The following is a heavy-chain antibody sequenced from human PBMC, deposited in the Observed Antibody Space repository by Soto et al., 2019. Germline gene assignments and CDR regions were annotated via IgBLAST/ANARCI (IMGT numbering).Heavy chain of an antibody. Sequence: SETLSLTCTVSGGSISSSSYYWGWIRQPPGKGLEWFGCIYYSGSTYYNPSLKGRVTISVDTSKDQFSLKLSSVTAADTAVYYCVYGQGTNYYYYYGMDVWGQGTTVTVSS. D-gene: IGHD2-8*01. CDR3: VYGQGTNYYYYYGMDV. V-gene: IGHV4-39*01. CDR1: GGSISSSSYY. CDR2: IYYSGST. J-gene: IGHJ6*02.